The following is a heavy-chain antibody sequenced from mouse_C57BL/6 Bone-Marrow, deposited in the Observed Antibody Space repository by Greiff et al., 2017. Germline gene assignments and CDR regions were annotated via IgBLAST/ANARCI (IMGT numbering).Heavy chain of an antibody. Sequence: LVESGAELAKPGASVKLSCKASGYTFTSYWMHWVKQRPGQGLEWIGYINPSSGYTKYNQKFKDKATLTADKSSSTAYMQLRSLTYEDSAVYYCATVVATDYFGDWGPSTTLAVAS. CDR3: ATVVATDYFGD. J-gene: IGHJ2*01. CDR2: INPSSGYT. D-gene: IGHD1-1*01. V-gene: IGHV1-7*01. CDR1: GYTFTSYW.